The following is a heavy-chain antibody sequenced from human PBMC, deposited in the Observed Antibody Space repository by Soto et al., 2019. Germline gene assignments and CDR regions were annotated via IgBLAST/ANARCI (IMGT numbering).Heavy chain of an antibody. CDR3: ARPYSSSSSPYGY. V-gene: IGHV5-51*01. CDR2: IYPGDSDT. D-gene: IGHD6-13*01. Sequence: GVLLKIWCRGAWESFVGYGSGWVRQMPGKGLEWMGIIYPGDSDTRYSPSFQGQVTISADKSISTAYLQWSSLKASDTAMYYCARPYSSSSSPYGYWGQGTLVTVHS. J-gene: IGHJ4*02. CDR1: WESFVGYG.